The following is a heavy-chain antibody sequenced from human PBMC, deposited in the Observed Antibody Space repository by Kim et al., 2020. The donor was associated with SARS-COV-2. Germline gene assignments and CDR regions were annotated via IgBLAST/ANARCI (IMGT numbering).Heavy chain of an antibody. CDR2: ISSSSSYI. V-gene: IGHV3-21*01. CDR1: GFTFSSYS. CDR3: ARGVNSGRNDY. Sequence: GGSLRLSCAASGFTFSSYSMNWVRQAPGKGLEWVSSISSSSSYIYYADSVKGRFTISRDNAKNSLYLQMNSLRAEDTAVYYCARGVNSGRNDYWGQGTLVTVAS. J-gene: IGHJ4*02. D-gene: IGHD3-10*01.